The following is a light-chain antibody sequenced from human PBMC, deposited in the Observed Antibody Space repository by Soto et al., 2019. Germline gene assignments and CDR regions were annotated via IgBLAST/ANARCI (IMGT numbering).Light chain of an antibody. CDR2: WAS. CDR1: QXVLYSSNNKNY. CDR3: QQYYSTPRT. V-gene: IGKV4-1*01. Sequence: DIVMTQSPDSLAVSLGKRATINXXSSQXVLYSSNNKNYLAWYQQKPGQPPKXXIYWASTRESGVPDRFSGSGSGTDFTLTISSLQAEDVAVYYCQQYYSTPRTFGPGTKVDIK. J-gene: IGKJ3*01.